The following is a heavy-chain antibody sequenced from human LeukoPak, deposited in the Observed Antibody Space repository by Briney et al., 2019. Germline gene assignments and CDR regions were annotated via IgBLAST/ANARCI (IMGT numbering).Heavy chain of an antibody. CDR1: GFIFNTYW. Sequence: GGSLRLSCAASGFIFNTYWIHWVRQLPGQGLVWVSRVNTDGSSITYAGSVKGRFTISRDNAKNTLYLQMNSLRAEDTAVYYCAKDTGVATIIYWYFDLWGRGTLVTVSS. J-gene: IGHJ2*01. D-gene: IGHD5-12*01. CDR3: AKDTGVATIIYWYFDL. V-gene: IGHV3-74*01. CDR2: VNTDGSSI.